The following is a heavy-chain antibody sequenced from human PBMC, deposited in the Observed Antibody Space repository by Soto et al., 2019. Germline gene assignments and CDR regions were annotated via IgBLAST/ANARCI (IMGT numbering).Heavy chain of an antibody. CDR2: ITATGDRT. V-gene: IGHV3-23*01. CDR1: GFRFSSYS. CDR3: ATMNGYFEY. J-gene: IGHJ4*02. Sequence: GGSLRLSCSDSGFRFSSYSMSWVRQTPGKGLEWVAAITATGDRTYYADSVTGRFTISRDNSKKTHYLQMTSLRAEDTAMYYCATMNGYFEYWGQGTPVTVSS. D-gene: IGHD3-22*01.